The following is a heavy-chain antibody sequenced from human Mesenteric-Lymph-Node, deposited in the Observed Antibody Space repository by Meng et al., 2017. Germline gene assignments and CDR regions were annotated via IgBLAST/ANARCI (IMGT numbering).Heavy chain of an antibody. CDR1: GFTLSSYR. J-gene: IGHJ4*02. CDR2: IEQNGNEK. V-gene: IGHV3-7*01. CDR3: ARESSRYTTGYTNY. D-gene: IGHD2-15*01. Sequence: GESLKISCAASGFTLSSYRMIWVRQAPGKGLEWVAHIEQNGNEKYYVDSVKGRFTISRDNAKNTLYLQMNSLRAEDTAVYYCARESSRYTTGYTNYWGQGTLVTVSS.